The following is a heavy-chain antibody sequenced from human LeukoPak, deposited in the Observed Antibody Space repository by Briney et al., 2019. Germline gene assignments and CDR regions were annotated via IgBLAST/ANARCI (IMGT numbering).Heavy chain of an antibody. V-gene: IGHV4-39*07. CDR2: IFYSGST. J-gene: IGHJ5*02. Sequence: PSETLSLTCTVSGGSISGSDYSWGWIRQPPGKGLEWIGNIFYSGSTYYNPTLKSRVTISVDTSKNQFSLKLSSVTAADTAVYYCARGYCGGDCYHPPKNWFDPWGQGTLVTVSS. CDR3: ARGYCGGDCYHPPKNWFDP. D-gene: IGHD2-21*02. CDR1: GGSISGSDYS.